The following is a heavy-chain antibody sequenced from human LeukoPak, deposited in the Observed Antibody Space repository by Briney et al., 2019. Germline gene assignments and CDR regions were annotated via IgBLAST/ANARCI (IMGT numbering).Heavy chain of an antibody. CDR2: ISYDGSDK. CDR1: GFTFSRHA. D-gene: IGHD3-10*01. V-gene: IGHV3-30-3*01. CDR3: ARDYESSGSVSYYFDY. Sequence: PGGSLRLSCGASGFTFSRHAIHWVRQAPGKGLEWVAVISYDGSDKYYADSVKGRFTISRDNSKNMLYLQMSSLRAEDTAVYYCARDYESSGSVSYYFDYWGQGTLVTVSS. J-gene: IGHJ4*02.